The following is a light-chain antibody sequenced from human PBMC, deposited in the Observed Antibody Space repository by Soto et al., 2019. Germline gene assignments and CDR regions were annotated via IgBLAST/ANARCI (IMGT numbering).Light chain of an antibody. V-gene: IGLV2-14*02. Sequence: QSVLTQPASVSGSPGQSITISCTGTSSNVGSYKLVSWYQQHPGKAPKLMIFEVNKRPSGVSNRFSGSKSGNTASLTISGLQADDEADYYCSSYTSASNLYIVGTGTKV. CDR3: SSYTSASNLYI. CDR1: SSNVGSYKL. J-gene: IGLJ1*01. CDR2: EVN.